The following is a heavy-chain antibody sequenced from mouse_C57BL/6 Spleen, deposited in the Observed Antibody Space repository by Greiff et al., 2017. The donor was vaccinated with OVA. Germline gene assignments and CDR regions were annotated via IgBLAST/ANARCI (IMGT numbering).Heavy chain of an antibody. J-gene: IGHJ4*01. CDR3: ARRGLYYYAMDY. V-gene: IGHV1-50*01. CDR1: GYTFTSYW. CDR2: IDPSDSYT. D-gene: IGHD3-2*02. Sequence: VQGVESGAELVKPGASVKLSCKASGYTFTSYWMQWVKQRPGQGLEWIGEIDPSDSYTNYTQKFKGKATLTVDTSSSTAYMQLSSLTSEDSAVYYCARRGLYYYAMDYWGQGTSGTVSS.